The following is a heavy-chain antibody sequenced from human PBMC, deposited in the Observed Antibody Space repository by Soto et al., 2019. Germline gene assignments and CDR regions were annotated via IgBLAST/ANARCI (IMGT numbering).Heavy chain of an antibody. D-gene: IGHD2-21*01. Sequence: ASVKVSCKDSGSTFTHYFIPWVRQAPGQGLEWIGWISPYSGGADLSQKFQGRVTMTRDTSISTAYMEVSSLRSDDTAVFYCARLMHYSHSGGSSHSGFDMWGQGTLVTVSS. CDR3: ARLMHYSHSGGSSHSGFDM. J-gene: IGHJ3*02. CDR2: ISPYSGGA. CDR1: GSTFTHYF. V-gene: IGHV1-2*02.